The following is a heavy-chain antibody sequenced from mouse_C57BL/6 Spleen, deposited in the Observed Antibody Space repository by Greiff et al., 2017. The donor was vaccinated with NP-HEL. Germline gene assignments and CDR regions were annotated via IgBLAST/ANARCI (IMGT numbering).Heavy chain of an antibody. D-gene: IGHD2-5*01. Sequence: VQLQQSGPELVKPGASVKISCKASGYTFTDYYMNWVKQSHGKSLEWIGDINPNNGGTSYNQKFKGKATLTVDKSSSTAYMELRSLTSEDSAVYYCARKGHYYSNYDYAMDYWGQGTSVTVSS. CDR2: INPNNGGT. V-gene: IGHV1-26*01. CDR3: ARKGHYYSNYDYAMDY. J-gene: IGHJ4*01. CDR1: GYTFTDYY.